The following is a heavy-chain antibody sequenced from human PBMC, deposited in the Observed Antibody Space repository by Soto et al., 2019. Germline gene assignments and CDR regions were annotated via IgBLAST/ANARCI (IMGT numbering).Heavy chain of an antibody. CDR1: GFTFRSYG. CDR3: AKDRNGPPAYYDFWSGAYYYGMDV. CDR2: ISYDGSNK. D-gene: IGHD3-3*01. J-gene: IGHJ6*02. V-gene: IGHV3-30*18. Sequence: GGSLRLSGSASGFTFRSYGMHWVRQAPGKGLEWVAVISYDGSNKYYADSVKGRFTISRDNSKNTLYLQMNSLRAEDTAVYYCAKDRNGPPAYYDFWSGAYYYGMDVWGQGTTVTVSS.